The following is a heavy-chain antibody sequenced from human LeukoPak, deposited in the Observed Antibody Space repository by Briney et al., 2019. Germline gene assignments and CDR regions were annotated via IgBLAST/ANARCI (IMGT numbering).Heavy chain of an antibody. V-gene: IGHV4-59*01. CDR3: ARGDMMLRGVIDEIDP. J-gene: IGHJ5*02. Sequence: SETLSLTCTVSGGSISTYHWSWIRRPPGKGLEWIGCFHYSGSTNYNPSLKSRVTMSVDTSKNQFSLKLSSVTAADTAVYYCARGDMMLRGVIDEIDPWGQGTLVTVSS. CDR1: GGSISTYH. CDR2: FHYSGST. D-gene: IGHD3-10*01.